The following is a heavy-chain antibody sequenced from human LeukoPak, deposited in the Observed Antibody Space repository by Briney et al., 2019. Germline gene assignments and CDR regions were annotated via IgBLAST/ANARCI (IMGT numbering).Heavy chain of an antibody. V-gene: IGHV4-31*03. Sequence: SQTLSLTCTVSGGSISSGGYYWSWIRQHPGKGLEWIGYIYYSGSTYYNPSLKSRVTISVDTSKNQFSLKLSSVTAADTAVYYCARVTYNWNYAYYYMDVWDKGTTVTVSS. CDR1: GGSISSGGYY. J-gene: IGHJ6*03. CDR3: ARVTYNWNYAYYYMDV. CDR2: IYYSGST. D-gene: IGHD1-20*01.